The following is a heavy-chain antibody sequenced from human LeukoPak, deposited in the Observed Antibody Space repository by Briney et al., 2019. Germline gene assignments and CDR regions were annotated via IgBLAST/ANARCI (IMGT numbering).Heavy chain of an antibody. D-gene: IGHD5-18*01. CDR2: ISSDGSNK. Sequence: GGSLRLSCAASGFTFSSYGMHWVRQAPGKGLEWVAVISSDGSNKYYADSVKGRFTISRDNSKNTLYLQMNSLRAEDTAVFYCAKDRRGYSYGSTDYWGQGTLVTVSS. V-gene: IGHV3-30*18. J-gene: IGHJ4*02. CDR1: GFTFSSYG. CDR3: AKDRRGYSYGSTDY.